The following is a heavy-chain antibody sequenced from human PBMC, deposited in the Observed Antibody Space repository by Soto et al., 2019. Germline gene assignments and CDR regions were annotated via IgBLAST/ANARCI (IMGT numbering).Heavy chain of an antibody. Sequence: QVQLVQSGAEVKKPGSSVKVSCKASGGTFSSYTISWVRQAPGQGLEWMGRIIPILGIANYAQKFQGRVTITADKSTSTAYMELSSLRSEDTAVYYCARASCSGGSCYPDYYWGQGTLFTVSS. J-gene: IGHJ4*02. CDR2: IIPILGIA. CDR3: ARASCSGGSCYPDYY. V-gene: IGHV1-69*02. CDR1: GGTFSSYT. D-gene: IGHD2-15*01.